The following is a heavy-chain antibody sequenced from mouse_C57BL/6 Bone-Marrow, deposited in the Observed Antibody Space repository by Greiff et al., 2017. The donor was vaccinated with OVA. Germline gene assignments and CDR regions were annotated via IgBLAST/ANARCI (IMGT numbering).Heavy chain of an antibody. CDR3: TTYYGNSPIDY. CDR1: GFNIKDDY. CDR2: IYPENGGT. J-gene: IGHJ2*01. D-gene: IGHD1-1*01. Sequence: EVKLVESGAELVRPGASVKLSCTASGFNIKDDYMHWVKQRPEQGLEWIGWIYPENGGTEYASNFQGKATITADTSSNTAYLQLSSLTSGDTAVYYYTTYYGNSPIDYWGQGTTLTVSS. V-gene: IGHV14-4*01.